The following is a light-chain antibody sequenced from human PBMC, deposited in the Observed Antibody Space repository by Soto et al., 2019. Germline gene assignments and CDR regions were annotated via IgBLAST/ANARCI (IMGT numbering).Light chain of an antibody. V-gene: IGKV3-11*01. CDR2: DAS. J-gene: IGKJ5*01. CDR1: QSIGLA. Sequence: EIVLTQSPATLSLSPGERATLSCRASQSIGLAIAWYQHKPGQAPRLLIYDASNRATGIPARFSGSGSGTDFTLTISSLEPEDFAVYYCQQRSNWPPTFGQGTRLEIK. CDR3: QQRSNWPPT.